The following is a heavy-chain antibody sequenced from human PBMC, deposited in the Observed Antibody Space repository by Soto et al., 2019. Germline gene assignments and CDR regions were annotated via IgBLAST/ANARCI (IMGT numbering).Heavy chain of an antibody. V-gene: IGHV3-11*06. J-gene: IGHJ4*02. CDR2: ISSSSSYT. D-gene: IGHD6-13*01. CDR1: GFTFSHYY. CDR3: ARAGGAASIYFDY. Sequence: QVQLVESGGGLVKPGGSLRLSCAASGFTFSHYYMSWIRQAPGKGLEWVSYISSSSSYTNYADSVKGRFTISRDNAKNSLYLQMNSLRAEDTAVYYCARAGGAASIYFDYWGQGTLVTVSS.